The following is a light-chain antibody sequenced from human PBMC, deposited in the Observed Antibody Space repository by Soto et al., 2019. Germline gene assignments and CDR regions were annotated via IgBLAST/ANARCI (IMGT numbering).Light chain of an antibody. V-gene: IGKV1-39*01. Sequence: DIQMTQSPSSLSASVGDRVTITCRASQSISSYLNWYQQKPGKAPKLLIYAPSSWQSGVPSRFSGSGSGTDFTLTISRLQPEDFSTYYCLQSYSTPLTFGVGTKVEIK. CDR1: QSISSY. CDR2: APS. CDR3: LQSYSTPLT. J-gene: IGKJ4*01.